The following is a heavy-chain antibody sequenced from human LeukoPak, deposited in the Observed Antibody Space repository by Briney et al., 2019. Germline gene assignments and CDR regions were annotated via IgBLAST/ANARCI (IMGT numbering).Heavy chain of an antibody. CDR1: GYSISSGYY. D-gene: IGHD5-18*01. CDR3: ARGTAMVKRGYYMDV. J-gene: IGHJ6*03. V-gene: IGHV4-38-2*02. Sequence: PSETLSLTCTVSGYSISSGYYWGWIRQPPGKGLEWIGSIYHSGSTYYNPSLKSRVTISVDTSKNQFSLKLSSVTAADTAVYYCARGTAMVKRGYYMDVWGKGTTVTISS. CDR2: IYHSGST.